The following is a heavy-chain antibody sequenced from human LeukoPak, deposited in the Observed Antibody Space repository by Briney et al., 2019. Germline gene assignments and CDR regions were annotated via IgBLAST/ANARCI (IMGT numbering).Heavy chain of an antibody. CDR2: IWYDGSIK. Sequence: GGSLRLSCAASGFSFSDYGVHWVRQAPGKGLEWVAVIWYDGSIKYYADSVKGRFTISRDNSKNTLYLQMNSLRAGDTAVYYCAKEGVRGNYYDSSGYHFDYWGQGTLVTVSS. J-gene: IGHJ4*02. CDR1: GFSFSDYG. D-gene: IGHD3-22*01. V-gene: IGHV3-33*06. CDR3: AKEGVRGNYYDSSGYHFDY.